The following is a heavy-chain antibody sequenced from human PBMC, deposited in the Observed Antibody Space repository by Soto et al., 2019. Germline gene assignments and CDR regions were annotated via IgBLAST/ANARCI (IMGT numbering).Heavy chain of an antibody. CDR1: GGSFSGYY. CDR2: INHSGST. V-gene: IGHV4-34*01. CDR3: AIGILGYPRVFEWLIQGDYMDV. J-gene: IGHJ6*03. Sequence: QVQLQQWGAGLLKPSETLSLTCAVYGGSFSGYYWSWIRQPPGKGLEWIGEINHSGSTNYNQSLTMRVTISVDTAKNQFSLKLSSVTAADTAVYYCAIGILGYPRVFEWLIQGDYMDVWGKGTTVTVSS. D-gene: IGHD3-3*01.